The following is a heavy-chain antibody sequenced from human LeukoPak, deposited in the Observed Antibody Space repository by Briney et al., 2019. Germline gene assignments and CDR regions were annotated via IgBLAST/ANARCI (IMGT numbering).Heavy chain of an antibody. CDR3: ARGYSRFGESTDAFDI. D-gene: IGHD3-10*01. Sequence: ASVKVSCKASGYTFSRSYMHWVRQAPGQGLEWMGWISAYNGNTNYAQKFQGRVTMTRDTSTSTAYMELRSLRSDDTAVYYCARGYSRFGESTDAFDIWGQGTMVTVSS. J-gene: IGHJ3*02. CDR1: GYTFSRSY. V-gene: IGHV1-18*04. CDR2: ISAYNGNT.